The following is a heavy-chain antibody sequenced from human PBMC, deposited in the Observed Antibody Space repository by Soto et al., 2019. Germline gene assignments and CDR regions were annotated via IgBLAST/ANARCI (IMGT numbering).Heavy chain of an antibody. V-gene: IGHV5-51*01. Sequence: PGDSLKISCKGSGYSFTSYWIGWVRQMPGKGLEWMGIIYPGDSDTRYSPSFQGQVTISVDKSISTAYLQWSSLKASDTAMYYCARQPDYNILTGYFYYFDHWGQGTLVTVSS. D-gene: IGHD3-9*01. CDR1: GYSFTSYW. CDR2: IYPGDSDT. J-gene: IGHJ4*02. CDR3: ARQPDYNILTGYFYYFDH.